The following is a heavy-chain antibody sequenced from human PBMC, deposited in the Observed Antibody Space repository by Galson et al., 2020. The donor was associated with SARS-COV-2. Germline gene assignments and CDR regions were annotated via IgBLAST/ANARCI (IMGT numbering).Heavy chain of an antibody. Sequence: GESLRLSCAASGFRLSTYAMSWVRQPPGNGLEWVSATSYSGDRTYYADSVTGRFTISRDNSKNTLYLQINSLRAEDTAVYYCAKEVAGSQYGIDYWGQGTLVTVSS. CDR1: GFRLSTYA. CDR3: AKEVAGSQYGIDY. V-gene: IGHV3-23*01. J-gene: IGHJ4*02. CDR2: TSYSGDRT. D-gene: IGHD2-15*01.